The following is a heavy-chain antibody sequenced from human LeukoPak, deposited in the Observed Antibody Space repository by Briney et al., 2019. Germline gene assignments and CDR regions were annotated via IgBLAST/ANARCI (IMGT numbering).Heavy chain of an antibody. CDR2: IWYDGSNK. V-gene: IGHV3-33*06. D-gene: IGHD2-15*01. CDR1: GFTFSSYG. Sequence: PGGSLRLSCAASGFTFSSYGMHWVRQAPGKGLEWVAVIWYDGSNKYYADSVKGRFTISRDNSKNTLYLQMNSLRAEDTAVYYCAKSHLNSGDYYYYMDVWGKGTTVTVSS. J-gene: IGHJ6*03. CDR3: AKSHLNSGDYYYYMDV.